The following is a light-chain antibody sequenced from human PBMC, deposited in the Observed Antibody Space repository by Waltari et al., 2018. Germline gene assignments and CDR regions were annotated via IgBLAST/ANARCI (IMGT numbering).Light chain of an antibody. CDR2: HAT. CDR3: QQYNSAPIFT. V-gene: IGKV1-16*01. J-gene: IGKJ3*01. Sequence: DIQMTQSQSSLSASEGDTVTITCRARQGISSNLAWYQQKPGKAPKPLIYHATNLESGVPSRFSGSGSGTEFTLTISSLQSEDFATYYCQQYNSAPIFTFGPGTKLDIK. CDR1: QGISSN.